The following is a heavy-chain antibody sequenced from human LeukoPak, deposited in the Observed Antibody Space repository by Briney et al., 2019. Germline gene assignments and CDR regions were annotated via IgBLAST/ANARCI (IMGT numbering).Heavy chain of an antibody. CDR2: FYSGDTT. D-gene: IGHD3-9*01. CDR3: ARRLLTGYYEF. J-gene: IGHJ4*02. Sequence: QTGGPLRLSCAASGFTVSSTYMSWVRQAPGKGLEWVSVFYSGDTTYYANSVKGRFTISRDNSKNMLYLQMNSLRAEDTAVYYCARRLLTGYYEFWGQGTLVTVSS. CDR1: GFTVSSTY. V-gene: IGHV3-66*01.